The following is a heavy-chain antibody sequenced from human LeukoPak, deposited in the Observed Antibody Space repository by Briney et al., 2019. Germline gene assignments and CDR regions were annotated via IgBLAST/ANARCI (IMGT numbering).Heavy chain of an antibody. J-gene: IGHJ4*02. CDR3: ARDLEDTAMVPRDFDY. Sequence: PSEILSLTCTVSGDSISSYYWSWIRQPPGKGLEWIGEIYYSGSTNYNPSLKSRVTISVDTSKNHFSLKVRSVTAADTAVYYCARDLEDTAMVPRDFDYWGQGTLVTVSS. CDR1: GDSISSYY. V-gene: IGHV4-59*12. CDR2: IYYSGST. D-gene: IGHD5-18*01.